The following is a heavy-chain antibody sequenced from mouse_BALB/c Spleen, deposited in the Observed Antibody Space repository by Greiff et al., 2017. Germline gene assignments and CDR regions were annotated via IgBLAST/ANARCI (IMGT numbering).Heavy chain of an antibody. D-gene: IGHD1-1*01. Sequence: EVQRVESGGDLVKPGGSLKLSCAASGFTFSSYGMSWVRQTPDKRLEWVATISSGGSYTYYPDSVKGRFTISRDNAKNTLYLQMSSLKSEDTAMYYCARQPDYYGSSYGYFDVWGAGTTVTVSS. J-gene: IGHJ1*01. CDR3: ARQPDYYGSSYGYFDV. CDR2: ISSGGSYT. CDR1: GFTFSSYG. V-gene: IGHV5-6*01.